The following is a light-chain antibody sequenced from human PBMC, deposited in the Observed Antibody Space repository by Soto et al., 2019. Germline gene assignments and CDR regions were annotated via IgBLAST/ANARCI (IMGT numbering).Light chain of an antibody. CDR3: QQYGSPRT. V-gene: IGKV3-15*01. CDR2: GAS. Sequence: EIVMTQSPVTLSVSPGGRATLSCRASQSISDTLAWYQQKPGQAPRLLIHGASTRAPGFPARFSGSGSGTDFILTISRLEPEDFAVYYCQQYGSPRTFGQGTKVDIK. J-gene: IGKJ1*01. CDR1: QSISDT.